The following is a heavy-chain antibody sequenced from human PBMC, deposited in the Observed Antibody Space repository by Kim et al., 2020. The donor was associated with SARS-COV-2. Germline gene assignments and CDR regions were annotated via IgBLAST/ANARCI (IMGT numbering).Heavy chain of an antibody. V-gene: IGHV3-30*01. Sequence: CADAVTGRLTISRDNSKNTLYLQINSPRTEDTAVYYCTRDPNYSNHFDYWGQGTLVTVSS. D-gene: IGHD4-4*01. J-gene: IGHJ4*02. CDR3: TRDPNYSNHFDY.